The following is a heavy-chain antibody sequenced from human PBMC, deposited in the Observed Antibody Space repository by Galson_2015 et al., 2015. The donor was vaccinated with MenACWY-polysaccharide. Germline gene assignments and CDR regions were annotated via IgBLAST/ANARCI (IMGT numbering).Heavy chain of an antibody. V-gene: IGHV3-49*03. CDR1: GFTFGDYA. J-gene: IGHJ5*02. D-gene: IGHD4-17*01. CDR2: IRSKAYGGTT. CDR3: TRDLHDYGDYQFDP. Sequence: SLRLSCAASGFTFGDYAMSWFRQAPGKGLEWVGFIRSKAYGGTTEYAASMKGRFTISRDDSKGIAYLQMNSLKTEDTAVYYCTRDLHDYGDYQFDPWGQGTLVTVSS.